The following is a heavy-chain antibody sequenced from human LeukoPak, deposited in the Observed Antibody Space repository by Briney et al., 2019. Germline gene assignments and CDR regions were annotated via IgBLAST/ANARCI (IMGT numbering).Heavy chain of an antibody. CDR2: ISGSGGST. J-gene: IGHJ4*02. Sequence: GGSLRLSCAASGFTFSNAWMSWVRQAPGKGLEWVSAISGSGGSTYYADSVKGRFTISRDNSKNTLYLQMNSLRAEDTAVYYCAKSEGLRYFDWSRGYYFDYWGQGTLVTVSS. V-gene: IGHV3-23*01. CDR3: AKSEGLRYFDWSRGYYFDY. D-gene: IGHD3-9*01. CDR1: GFTFSNAW.